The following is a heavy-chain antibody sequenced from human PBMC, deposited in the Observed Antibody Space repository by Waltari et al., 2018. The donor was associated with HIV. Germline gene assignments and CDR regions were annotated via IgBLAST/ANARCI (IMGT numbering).Heavy chain of an antibody. CDR3: AKGHCTPAGCTSCPLH. CDR2: VSCDGSTK. Sequence: VQSVGSAGGVVKPGRPLGPSCHALARPSNPLGASGVRQPPGKGWDWVAAVSCDGSTKFYGDSVNGRFSISRDYSKSTVYLQMNSLRPEDPAMYYCAKGHCTPAGCTSCPLHWGRGTQVIVSS. V-gene: IGHV3-30*18. J-gene: IGHJ4*02. CDR1: ARPSNPLG. D-gene: IGHD2-8*01.